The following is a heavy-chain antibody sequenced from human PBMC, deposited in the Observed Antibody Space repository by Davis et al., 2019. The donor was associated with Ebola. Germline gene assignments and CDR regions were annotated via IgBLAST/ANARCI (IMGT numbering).Heavy chain of an antibody. V-gene: IGHV3-30*03. CDR2: ISFDGSNA. CDR1: GFAFSIYG. J-gene: IGHJ6*02. CDR3: ARGHDILTGHSRDGMDV. Sequence: GESLKISCSASGFAFSIYGMHWVRQAPGKGLEWVAVISFDGSNAYYADSVKGRFTISRDNSKKTLSLQMNSLRADDTAVYYCARGHDILTGHSRDGMDVWGQGTTVTVSS. D-gene: IGHD3-9*01.